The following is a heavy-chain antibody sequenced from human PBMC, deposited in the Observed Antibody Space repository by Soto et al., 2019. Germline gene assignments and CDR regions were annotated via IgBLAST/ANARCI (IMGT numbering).Heavy chain of an antibody. CDR1: GFTFSSYG. V-gene: IGHV3-30*18. J-gene: IGHJ3*02. Sequence: PGGSLRLSCAASGFTFSSYGMHWVRQAPGKGLEWVAVISYDGSNKYYADSVKGRFTISRDNSKNTLYLQMNSLRAEDTAVYYCAEDAVVVITDAFDIWGQGTMVTVSS. CDR3: AEDAVVVITDAFDI. D-gene: IGHD3-22*01. CDR2: ISYDGSNK.